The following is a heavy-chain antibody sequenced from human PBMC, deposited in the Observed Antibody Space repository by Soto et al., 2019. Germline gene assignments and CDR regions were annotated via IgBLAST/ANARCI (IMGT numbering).Heavy chain of an antibody. CDR1: GGSISSSRYY. CDR2: IYYSGST. D-gene: IGHD2-15*01. J-gene: IGHJ5*02. Sequence: PSETLSLTCTVSGGSISSSRYYWGWIRQPPGKGLEWIGNIYYSGSTFYKQSLKSRVTISVDTSKSKFSLTLSSVTAADTAVYFCARLGRDCSGGSCSRWFDPWGQGTLVTVSS. V-gene: IGHV4-39*01. CDR3: ARLGRDCSGGSCSRWFDP.